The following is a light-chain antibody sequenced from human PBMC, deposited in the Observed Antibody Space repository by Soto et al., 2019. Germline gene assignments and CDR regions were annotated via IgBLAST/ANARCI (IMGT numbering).Light chain of an antibody. CDR3: AAWDASLNGPV. CDR1: NSNIGRNT. Sequence: QSALSQLPSASGTPGQRVIISCSGSNSNIGRNTVNWYQLLPGTAPKLLIYTNNQRPSGVPDRFSASKSGTSASLAISGLQSEDEADYYCAAWDASLNGPVFGGGTKVTVL. CDR2: TNN. V-gene: IGLV1-44*01. J-gene: IGLJ2*01.